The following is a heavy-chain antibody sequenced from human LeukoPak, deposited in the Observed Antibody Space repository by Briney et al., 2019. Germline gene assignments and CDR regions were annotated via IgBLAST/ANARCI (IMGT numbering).Heavy chain of an antibody. J-gene: IGHJ4*02. Sequence: SGGSLRLSCAASGFALKNYWMHWVRQTPGKRPVWVSGIYSDGSSTNYADSVKGRFTISRDNAKNTVYLQMNNLRAVDAAVYYCARGGGLLWWPSDGWGQGTLVPVSS. CDR1: GFALKNYW. V-gene: IGHV3-74*01. CDR2: IYSDGSST. CDR3: ARGGGLLWWPSDG. D-gene: IGHD3-10*01.